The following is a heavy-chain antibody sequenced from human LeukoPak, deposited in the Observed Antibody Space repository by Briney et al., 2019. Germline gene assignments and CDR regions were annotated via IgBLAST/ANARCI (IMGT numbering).Heavy chain of an antibody. CDR1: GYIFIDYY. J-gene: IGHJ4*02. Sequence: ASVKVSCTASGYIFIDYYMHWVRQAPGQGLEWMGTFNPSDGRATYAQKFQGRITVTRDTSTSTVYMELSRLTSEDTAVYYCAREGGDGYKAGQYWGQGTLVTVSS. V-gene: IGHV1-46*01. CDR2: FNPSDGRA. D-gene: IGHD5-24*01. CDR3: AREGGDGYKAGQY.